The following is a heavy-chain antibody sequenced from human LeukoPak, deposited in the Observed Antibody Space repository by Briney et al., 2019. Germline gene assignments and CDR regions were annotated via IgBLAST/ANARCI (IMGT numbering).Heavy chain of an antibody. CDR1: GFTFSNYD. D-gene: IGHD3-22*01. J-gene: IGHJ4*02. CDR2: IWYDGSNK. CDR3: AKEIHDSSGYYSYFDY. V-gene: IGHV3-33*06. Sequence: GRSLRLSCAVSGFTFSNYDMHWVRQAPGKGLEWVAVIWYDGSNKYYADSVKGRFTISRDNSKNALYLQMNTLRAEDTAVYYCAKEIHDSSGYYSYFDYWGQGTLVTVSS.